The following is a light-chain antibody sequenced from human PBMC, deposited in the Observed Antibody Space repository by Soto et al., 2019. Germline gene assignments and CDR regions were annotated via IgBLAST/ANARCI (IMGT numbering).Light chain of an antibody. J-gene: IGKJ1*01. Sequence: DIQMTQSPSSLSASVGDRVTITCRASQSISSYLNWYQQKPGKAPKLLIYAASSLQSGVTSRFSGSGSGTDFTLTISSLQPEDCATYYCQQSYRTPRTFGQGTKVEIK. V-gene: IGKV1-39*01. CDR1: QSISSY. CDR3: QQSYRTPRT. CDR2: AAS.